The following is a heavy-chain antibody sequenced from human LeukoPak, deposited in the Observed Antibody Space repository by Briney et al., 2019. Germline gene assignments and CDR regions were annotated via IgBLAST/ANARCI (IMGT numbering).Heavy chain of an antibody. CDR2: ISGSGGST. CDR1: GFTFSSYG. V-gene: IGHV3-23*01. Sequence: GGTLRLSCAASGFTFSSYGMSWVRQAPGKGLEWVSAISGSGGSTYYADSVKGRFTISRDNSKNTLYLQMNSLRAEDTAVYYCAKAYTQNDYGDYFFDYWGQGTLVTVSS. J-gene: IGHJ4*02. D-gene: IGHD4-17*01. CDR3: AKAYTQNDYGDYFFDY.